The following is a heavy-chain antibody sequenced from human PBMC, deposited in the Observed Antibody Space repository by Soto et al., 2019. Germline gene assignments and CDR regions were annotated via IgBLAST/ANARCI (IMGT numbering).Heavy chain of an antibody. D-gene: IGHD1-1*01. CDR3: ARTDGAGTRGHFNL. Sequence: QEQLVESGGGLVKPGGSLRLSCTASGFRCSDSYMTWIRQAPGKGLEGFSYINDRGNYVQYGDSVRGRFTVSRDNAKNTLFLQINGLRVEDKAGYYCARTDGAGTRGHFNLWGRGTLVTVSA. J-gene: IGHJ2*01. V-gene: IGHV3-11*01. CDR1: GFRCSDSY. CDR2: INDRGNYV.